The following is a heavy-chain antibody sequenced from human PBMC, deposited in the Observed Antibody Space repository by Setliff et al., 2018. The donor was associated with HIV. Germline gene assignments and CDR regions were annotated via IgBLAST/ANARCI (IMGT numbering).Heavy chain of an antibody. V-gene: IGHV1-69*13. CDR2: IHPIFGTT. D-gene: IGHD3-3*01. CDR1: AGTFSSYI. J-gene: IGHJ4*02. Sequence: SVKVSCTSSAGTFSSYITAWVRQAPGQGLEWMGGIHPIFGTTNYARDFMGRVSITADESTNTAYMELSSLRSDDSAIYYCARGVPRGTVFGVVGYFDYWGQGTPVTVSS. CDR3: ARGVPRGTVFGVVGYFDY.